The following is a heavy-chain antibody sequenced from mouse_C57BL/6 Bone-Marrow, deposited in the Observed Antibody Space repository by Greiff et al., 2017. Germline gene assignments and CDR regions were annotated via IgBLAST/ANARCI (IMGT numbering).Heavy chain of an antibody. CDR1: GYTFNDDY. CDR3: TPYYCSRGY. D-gene: IGHD1-1*01. V-gene: IGHV14-4*01. Sequence: EVKLQEPGAELVRPGASVKLSCTASGYTFNDDYMPWVKQRPEQGLEWIGWIDPENGATEYASKFQGKATMTVDTSSNTAYLQLSSLTSEDTAVYYCTPYYCSRGYWGQGTTLTVSS. CDR2: IDPENGAT. J-gene: IGHJ2*01.